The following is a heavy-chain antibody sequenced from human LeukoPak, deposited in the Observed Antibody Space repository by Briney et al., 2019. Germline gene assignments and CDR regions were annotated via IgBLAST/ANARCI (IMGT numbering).Heavy chain of an antibody. D-gene: IGHD2-2*02. CDR2: INPDGTKT. Sequence: GGSLRLSCAASGFTFTRFWLTWVRQSPGKGLEWVANINPDGTKTTYVDSVEGRFAISRDNSNNTLYLQMNSLRAEDTAVYYCAKARSGSSSSCYNYWGQGTLVTVSS. J-gene: IGHJ4*02. CDR1: GFTFTRFW. V-gene: IGHV3-7*03. CDR3: AKARSGSSSSCYNY.